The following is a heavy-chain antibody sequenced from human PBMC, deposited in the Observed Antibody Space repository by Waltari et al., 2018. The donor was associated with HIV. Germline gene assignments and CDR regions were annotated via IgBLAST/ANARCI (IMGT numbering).Heavy chain of an antibody. V-gene: IGHV1-2*06. CDR1: GYTFTGYY. Sequence: QVQLVQSGAEVKKPGASVKVSCKASGYTFTGYYMHWVRQAPGQGLEWRGRNNPNRGGTNYAQQLQGRVTMTRDTSISPAYMELSRLRSDDTAVYYCAREGARMTTMIYYYYGMDVWGQGTTVTVSS. CDR3: AREGARMTTMIYYYYGMDV. J-gene: IGHJ6*02. D-gene: IGHD4-4*01. CDR2: NNPNRGGT.